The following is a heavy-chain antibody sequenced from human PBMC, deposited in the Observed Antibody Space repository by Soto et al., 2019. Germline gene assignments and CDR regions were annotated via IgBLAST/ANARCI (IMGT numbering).Heavy chain of an antibody. D-gene: IGHD3-10*01. CDR1: GGSFSGYY. J-gene: IGHJ3*02. V-gene: IGHV4-34*01. Sequence: SETLSLTCAVYGGSFSGYYWSWIRQPPGKGLEWIGEINHSGSTNYNPSLKSRVTISVDTSKNQFSLKLSSVTAADTAVYYCATGIRGVMVNGAFDIWGQGTMVTVS. CDR3: ATGIRGVMVNGAFDI. CDR2: INHSGST.